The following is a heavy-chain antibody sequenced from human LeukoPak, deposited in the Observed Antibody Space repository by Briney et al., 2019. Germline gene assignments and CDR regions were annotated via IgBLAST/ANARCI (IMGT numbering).Heavy chain of an antibody. V-gene: IGHV3-53*04. D-gene: IGHD5-18*01. CDR1: GFTVRNTY. J-gene: IGHJ4*02. CDR3: ARVDTVMAYYFDL. CDR2: IYSGGKT. Sequence: PGGSLRLSCAASGFTVRNTYMSWVRQAPGKGLEWVSIIYSGGKTYYADSVMGRFTISRHNSRNTLYLQMNSLRAEDTAVYYCARVDTVMAYYFDLWGQGTLVTVSS.